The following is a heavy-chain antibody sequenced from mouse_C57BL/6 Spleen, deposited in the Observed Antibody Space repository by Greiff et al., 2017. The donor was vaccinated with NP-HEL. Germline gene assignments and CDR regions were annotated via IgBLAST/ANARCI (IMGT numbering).Heavy chain of an antibody. CDR2: INPNYGTT. Sequence: EVQLQQSGPELVKPGASVKISCKASGYSFTDYNMNWVKQSNGKSLEWIGVINPNYGTTSYNQKFKGKATLTVDQSSSTAYMQLNSLTSEDSAGYYCLYDGYPHYYAMDYWGQGTSVTVSS. CDR1: GYSFTDYN. J-gene: IGHJ4*01. CDR3: LYDGYPHYYAMDY. V-gene: IGHV1-39*01. D-gene: IGHD2-3*01.